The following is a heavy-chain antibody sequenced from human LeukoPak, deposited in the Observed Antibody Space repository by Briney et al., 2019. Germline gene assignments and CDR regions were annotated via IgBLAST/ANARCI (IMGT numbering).Heavy chain of an antibody. Sequence: PGGSLRLSCAASGFTFSDYYMSWIRQAPGKGLEWVSYVSGGGGYTNYADSVKGRFTISRDNAKNSLFLQMNSLRAEDTAVYYCARARAITGTTSFDYWGQGTLVTVSS. CDR1: GFTFSDYY. V-gene: IGHV3-11*06. D-gene: IGHD1-7*01. J-gene: IGHJ4*02. CDR3: ARARAITGTTSFDY. CDR2: VSGGGGYT.